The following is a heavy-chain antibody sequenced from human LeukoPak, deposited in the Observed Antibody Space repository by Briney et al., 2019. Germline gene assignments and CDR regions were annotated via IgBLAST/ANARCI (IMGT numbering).Heavy chain of an antibody. V-gene: IGHV1-2*02. CDR2: INPNSGGT. D-gene: IGHD3-22*01. CDR1: GYTFTGYY. CDR3: ASFYYDSSGPSKWGEDAFDI. Sequence: GASVKVSCKASGYTFTGYYMHWVRQAPGQGLEWMGWINPNSGGTNYAQKFQGRVTMTRDTSISTAYMELSRLRSDDTAVYYCASFYYDSSGPSKWGEDAFDIWGQGTMVTVSS. J-gene: IGHJ3*02.